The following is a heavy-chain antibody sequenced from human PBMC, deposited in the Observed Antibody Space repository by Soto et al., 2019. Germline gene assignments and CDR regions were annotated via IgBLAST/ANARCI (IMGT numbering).Heavy chain of an antibody. CDR2: ISAYNGKT. Sequence: ASVKVSCKASGYTFTSYGISWVRQAPGQGLEWMGWISAYNGKTNYAQKLQGRVTMTTDTSTSTAYMELRSLRSDDTAVYYCARDLSVFDRNWFDPWGQGTLVTVSS. D-gene: IGHD3-16*01. CDR3: ARDLSVFDRNWFDP. J-gene: IGHJ5*02. V-gene: IGHV1-18*01. CDR1: GYTFTSYG.